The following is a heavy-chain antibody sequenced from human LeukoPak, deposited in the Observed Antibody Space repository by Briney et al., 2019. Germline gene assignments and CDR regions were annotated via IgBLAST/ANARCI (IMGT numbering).Heavy chain of an antibody. CDR2: INHSGST. CDR1: GGSFSGYY. J-gene: IGHJ4*02. V-gene: IGHV4-34*01. Sequence: ASETLSLTCAVYGGSFSGYYWSWIRQPPGKGLEWIGEINHSGSTNYNPSLKSRVTISVDTSKNQFSLKLSSVTAADTAVYYCARGLLVGAYYWGQGTLVTVSS. CDR3: ARGLLVGAYY. D-gene: IGHD1-26*01.